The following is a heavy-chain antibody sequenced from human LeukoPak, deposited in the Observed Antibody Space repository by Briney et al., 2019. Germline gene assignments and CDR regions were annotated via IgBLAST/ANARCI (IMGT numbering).Heavy chain of an antibody. Sequence: PGGSLRLSCAASGFTFSSYSMNWVRQAPGKGLEWVPSISSSSSYIYYADSVKGRFTISRDNAKNSLYLQMNSLRAEDTAVYYCARGLGYCSGGSCYGDYWGQGTLVTVSS. V-gene: IGHV3-21*01. J-gene: IGHJ4*02. CDR1: GFTFSSYS. D-gene: IGHD2-15*01. CDR3: ARGLGYCSGGSCYGDY. CDR2: ISSSSSYI.